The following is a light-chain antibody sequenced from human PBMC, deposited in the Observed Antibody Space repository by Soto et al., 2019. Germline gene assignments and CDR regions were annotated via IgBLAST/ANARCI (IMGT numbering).Light chain of an antibody. Sequence: QSVLTQPPSVSGAPGQRVTISCTGSSSNIGAGYDVHWYQQLPGTAPKLLIYGNSNRPSGVPDRFSGSKSGTSASLAITGRQAEDDADYYCQSYDSSLSGNVVFGGGTKLTVL. CDR2: GNS. CDR3: QSYDSSLSGNVV. J-gene: IGLJ2*01. CDR1: SSNIGAGYD. V-gene: IGLV1-40*01.